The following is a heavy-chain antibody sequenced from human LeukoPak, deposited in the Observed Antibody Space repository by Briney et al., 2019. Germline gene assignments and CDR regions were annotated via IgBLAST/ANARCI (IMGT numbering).Heavy chain of an antibody. CDR1: GYSISSGYY. V-gene: IGHV4-38-2*01. CDR2: IYHSGST. Sequence: SETLSLTCAVSGYSISSGYYWGWIRQPPGKGLEWIGSIYHSGSTYYNPSLESRVTISVDTSKNQFSLKLSSVTAADTAVYYCARGVSSSWYYYYYGMDVWGKGTTVTVSS. CDR3: ARGVSSSWYYYYYGMDV. D-gene: IGHD6-13*01. J-gene: IGHJ6*04.